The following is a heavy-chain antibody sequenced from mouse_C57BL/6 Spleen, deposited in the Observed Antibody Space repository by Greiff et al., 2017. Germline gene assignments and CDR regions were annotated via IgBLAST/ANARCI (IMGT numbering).Heavy chain of an antibody. D-gene: IGHD1-1*01. CDR3: AYYYGSSPWFAY. CDR2: IYPGDGDT. J-gene: IGHJ3*01. Sequence: VQLQQSGPELVKPGASVKISCKASGYAFSSSWMNWVKQRPGKGLEWIGRIYPGDGDTNYNGKFKGKATLTADKSSSTAYMQLSSLTSEDSAVXFCAYYYGSSPWFAYWGQGTLVTVSA. CDR1: GYAFSSSW. V-gene: IGHV1-82*01.